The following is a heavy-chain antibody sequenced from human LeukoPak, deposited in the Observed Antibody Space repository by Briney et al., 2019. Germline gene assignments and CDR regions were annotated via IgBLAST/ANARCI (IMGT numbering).Heavy chain of an antibody. D-gene: IGHD3-10*01. J-gene: IGHJ5*02. Sequence: AGGSLRLSCTASGLTFSTYALSWVRQSPGKGLEWLSVISATGGATYYADSVRGRFTISRDNSKNTLYLQMNSLRAEDTAVYYCARDLVYYSSGGTVDLWGQGTLVTVSS. V-gene: IGHV3-23*01. CDR1: GLTFSTYA. CDR2: ISATGGAT. CDR3: ARDLVYYSSGGTVDL.